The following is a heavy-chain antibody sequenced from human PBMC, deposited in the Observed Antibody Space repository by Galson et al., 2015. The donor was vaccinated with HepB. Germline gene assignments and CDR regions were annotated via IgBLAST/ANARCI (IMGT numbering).Heavy chain of an antibody. Sequence: SLRLSCAASGFTFSTYWMSWVRQAPGKGLEWVAVIWYDGSNEYYADSVKGRFTVSRDNSKNTLYLQMNSPRAEDTAVYYCARDIASRWLDSWGQGTLVTVSS. D-gene: IGHD6-6*01. CDR2: IWYDGSNE. J-gene: IGHJ5*01. V-gene: IGHV3-33*08. CDR1: GFTFSTYW. CDR3: ARDIASRWLDS.